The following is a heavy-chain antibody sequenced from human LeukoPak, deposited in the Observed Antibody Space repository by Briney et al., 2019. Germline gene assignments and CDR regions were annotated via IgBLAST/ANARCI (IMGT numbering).Heavy chain of an antibody. CDR1: GGSISSGDYY. CDR3: AREYQQLVRVGLVSAFDI. J-gene: IGHJ3*02. CDR2: IYYSGST. V-gene: IGHV4-30-4*08. D-gene: IGHD6-13*01. Sequence: SETLSLTCTVAGGSISSGDYYWRWIRQPPGKGLEWIGYIYYSGSTYYNPSLKSRVTISVDTSKNQFSLKLSSVTAADTAVYYCAREYQQLVRVGLVSAFDIWGQGTMVTVSS.